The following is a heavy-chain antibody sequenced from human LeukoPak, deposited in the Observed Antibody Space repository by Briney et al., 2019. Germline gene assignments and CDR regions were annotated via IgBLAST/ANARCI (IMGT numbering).Heavy chain of an antibody. J-gene: IGHJ4*02. CDR3: ARERRWLQCIDY. CDR2: INHSGST. Sequence: PSETLSLTCAVYGGSFSGYYWSWIRQPPGKGLEWIGEINHSGSTNYNPSLKSRVTISVDTSKNQFSLKLISVTAADTAVYYCARERRWLQCIDYWGQGTLVTVSS. D-gene: IGHD5-24*01. CDR1: GGSFSGYY. V-gene: IGHV4-34*01.